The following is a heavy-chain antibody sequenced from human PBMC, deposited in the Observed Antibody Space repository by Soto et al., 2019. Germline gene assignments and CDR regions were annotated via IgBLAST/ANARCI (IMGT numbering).Heavy chain of an antibody. Sequence: QVQLRESGPGLVKPSRTLSLTCTVSGGSISTGGYYWTWIRQHPGKGLEWIGYIYYSGSTYYNPSLKSRVTISVDTSKNQFSLKLSSLTAADTAVYYFARGLSVTLFDNWGQGTLVTVSS. V-gene: IGHV4-31*03. CDR3: ARGLSVTLFDN. CDR1: GGSISTGGYY. CDR2: IYYSGST. D-gene: IGHD4-17*01. J-gene: IGHJ4*02.